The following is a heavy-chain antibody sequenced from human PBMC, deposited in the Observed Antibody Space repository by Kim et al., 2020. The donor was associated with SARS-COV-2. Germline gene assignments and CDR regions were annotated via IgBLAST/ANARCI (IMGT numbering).Heavy chain of an antibody. J-gene: IGHJ4*02. CDR1: GYTFSNYN. D-gene: IGHD7-27*01. CDR2: MNPNSGDT. Sequence: ASVKVSCKASGYTFSNYNINWVRLAPGQGLEWMGWMNPNSGDTGSAQKFQGRVSMTSDTSTGAAYMELNSLRLDDTAVYYCARYGDPSLDCWGQATLVAV. CDR3: ARYGDPSLDC. V-gene: IGHV1-8*01.